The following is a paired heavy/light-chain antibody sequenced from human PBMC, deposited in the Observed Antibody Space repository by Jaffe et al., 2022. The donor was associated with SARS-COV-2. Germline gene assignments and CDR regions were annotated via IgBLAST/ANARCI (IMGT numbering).Light chain of an antibody. J-gene: IGLJ3*02. Sequence: SYVLTQPPSVSVAPGKTARITCGGNNIGSKSVHWFQQKPGQAPVLVIYYNSDRPSGIPERFSGSNSGNTATLTISGVEAGDEADYYCQVWDSSSDHWVFGGGTELTVL. CDR3: QVWDSSSDHWV. V-gene: IGLV3-21*04. CDR2: YNS. CDR1: NIGSKS.
Heavy chain of an antibody. J-gene: IGHJ5*01. CDR2: ITSTSRYT. V-gene: IGHV3-21*01. D-gene: IGHD3-10*01. CDR1: GFTFSTYS. Sequence: EVQLVESGGGLVKPGGSLRLSCAASGFTFSTYSMNWVRQAPGKGLEWVSSITSTSRYTYYADSVKGRFTISRDNAKKSLYLQMNSLRAEDTAVYYCARGGGDVPHDSWGQGTLVTVSS. CDR3: ARGGGDVPHDS.